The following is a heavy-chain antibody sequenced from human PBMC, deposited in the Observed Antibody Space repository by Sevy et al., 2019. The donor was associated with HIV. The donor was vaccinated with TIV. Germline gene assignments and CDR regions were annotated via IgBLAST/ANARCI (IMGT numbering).Heavy chain of an antibody. CDR2: IYYSGST. V-gene: IGHV4-59*13. CDR3: ARAESSNYFDY. Sequence: SETLSLTCTVSGGSFSRYYWSWIRQPPGKGLEWIGYIYYSGSTNYNPSLKSQVTISVDTSKNQFSLKLSSVTAADTAVYYCARAESSNYFDYWGQGTLVTVSS. CDR1: GGSFSRYY. J-gene: IGHJ4*02.